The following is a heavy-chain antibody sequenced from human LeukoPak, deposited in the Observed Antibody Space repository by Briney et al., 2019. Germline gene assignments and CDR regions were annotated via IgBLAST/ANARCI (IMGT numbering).Heavy chain of an antibody. D-gene: IGHD2-2*01. CDR2: IYYSGST. Sequence: SETLSLTCTVSGGSISSYYWSWIRQPPGKGLEWIGYIYYSGSTNYNPSLKSRVTISVDTSKNQFSLKLSSVTAADTAVYYCARDEGYCSSTSCYSWFDPWGQGTLVTVSS. V-gene: IGHV4-59*01. J-gene: IGHJ5*02. CDR3: ARDEGYCSSTSCYSWFDP. CDR1: GGSISSYY.